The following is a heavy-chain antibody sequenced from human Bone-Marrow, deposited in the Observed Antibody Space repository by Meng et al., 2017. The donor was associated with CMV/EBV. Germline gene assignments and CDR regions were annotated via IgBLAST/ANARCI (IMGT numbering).Heavy chain of an antibody. D-gene: IGHD3-22*01. J-gene: IGHJ4*02. Sequence: GESLKISCTASGFSFSNYAMTWVRQAPGKGLEWVSVVYSGGSRTNYADSVKGRFTISRDNSKNTVYLQMSSLRAEDTAVYYCARDPDSTPPVDYWGQGTLVTVSS. V-gene: IGHV3-23*03. CDR3: ARDPDSTPPVDY. CDR2: VYSGGSRT. CDR1: GFSFSNYA.